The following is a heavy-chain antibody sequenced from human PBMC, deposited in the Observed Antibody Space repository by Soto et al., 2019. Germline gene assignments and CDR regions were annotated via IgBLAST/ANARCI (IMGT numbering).Heavy chain of an antibody. Sequence: SATLSLTCAVYGASFRGYYWSWIRDLPGKGLEWIGEINHSGSTNYNPSLKSRVTISVDTSKNQFSLKLSSVTAADTAVYYCARGVAAAGNHYYYGMDVWGQGTTVT. V-gene: IGHV4-34*01. CDR2: INHSGST. CDR3: ARGVAAAGNHYYYGMDV. D-gene: IGHD6-13*01. CDR1: GASFRGYY. J-gene: IGHJ6*02.